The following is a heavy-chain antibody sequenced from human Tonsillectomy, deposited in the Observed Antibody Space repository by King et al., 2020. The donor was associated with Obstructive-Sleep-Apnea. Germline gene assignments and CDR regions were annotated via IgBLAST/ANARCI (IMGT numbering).Heavy chain of an antibody. D-gene: IGHD6-13*01. CDR2: INWNSGNI. V-gene: IGHV3-9*01. CDR3: TKGSSSSWYGDYGMDV. CDR1: GFTFADYA. Sequence: QLVQSGGGLVQPGTSLRLSCSASGFTFADYAMHWVRRAPGKGLEWVSSINWNSGNIGYVDSVKGRFTVSRDNARNSLFLEMNSMRTEATALYYCTKGSSSSWYGDYGMDVWGQGTTVTVS. J-gene: IGHJ6*02.